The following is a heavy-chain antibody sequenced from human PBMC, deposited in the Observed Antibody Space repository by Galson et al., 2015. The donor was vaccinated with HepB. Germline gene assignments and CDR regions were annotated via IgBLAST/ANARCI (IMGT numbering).Heavy chain of an antibody. CDR3: AKDGPEWLRSPYYYYYGMDV. CDR1: GFTFSSYG. Sequence: SLRLSCAASGFTFSSYGMHWVRQAPGKGLEWVAVISYDGSNKYYADSVKGRFTISRDNSKNTLYLQMNSLRAEDTAVYYCAKDGPEWLRSPYYYYYGMDVWGQGTTVTVSS. J-gene: IGHJ6*02. CDR2: ISYDGSNK. D-gene: IGHD5-12*01. V-gene: IGHV3-30*18.